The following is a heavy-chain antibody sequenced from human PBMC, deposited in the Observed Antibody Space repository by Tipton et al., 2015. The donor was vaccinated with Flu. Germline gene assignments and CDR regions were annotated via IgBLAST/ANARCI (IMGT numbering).Heavy chain of an antibody. D-gene: IGHD3-10*01. CDR3: ARDPPPYGPGSYDGQY. J-gene: IGHJ4*02. CDR1: GGSITNDKYS. CDR2: IYTTGIT. Sequence: TLSLTCTVSGGSITNDKYSWSWIRQPAGKGLEWIGRIYTTGITYYNPSLKNRVTISEDTSKNQFSLKLTSVTAADTAVYYCARDPPPYGPGSYDGQYWGQGTRVTVSS. V-gene: IGHV4-61*02.